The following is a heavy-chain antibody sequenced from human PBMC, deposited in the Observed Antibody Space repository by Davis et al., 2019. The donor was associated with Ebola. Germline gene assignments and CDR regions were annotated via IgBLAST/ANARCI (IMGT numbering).Heavy chain of an antibody. CDR1: GDSVSTAG. J-gene: IGHJ6*02. V-gene: IGHV6-1*01. CDR3: VRGWFRAGMDV. D-gene: IGHD3-10*01. Sequence: HSQTLSLTCAISGDSVSTAGWNWIRQSPSRGLEWLGRTYYNSKWYSDYAVSVKSRITINPDTSKNQFSLQLNSVTPEDTAVYYGVRGWFRAGMDVWGEGTTVTV. CDR2: TYYNSKWYS.